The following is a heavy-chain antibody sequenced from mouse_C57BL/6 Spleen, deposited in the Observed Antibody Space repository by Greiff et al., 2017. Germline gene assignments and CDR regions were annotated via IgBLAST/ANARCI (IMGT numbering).Heavy chain of an antibody. CDR1: GYTFTDYY. J-gene: IGHJ2*01. V-gene: IGHV1-19*01. Sequence: EVQLQQSGPVLVKPGASVKMSCKASGYTFTDYYMNWVKQSHGKSLEWIGVINPYNGGTSYNQKFKGKATLTVDKSSSTAYMELNSLTSEDSAVYYCARDGDYDGLYFDYWGQGTTLTVSS. CDR2: INPYNGGT. CDR3: ARDGDYDGLYFDY. D-gene: IGHD2-4*01.